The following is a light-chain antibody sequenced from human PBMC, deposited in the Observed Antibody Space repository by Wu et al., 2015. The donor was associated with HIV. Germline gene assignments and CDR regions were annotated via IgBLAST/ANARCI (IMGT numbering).Light chain of an antibody. Sequence: ATRMTQSPSSLSASTGDRVTITCRASQYINNYLAWYKQKPGMAPELLISGASTVQDGVPSRFSGSGSGTEFTLTISCLQSEDFATYYCQQYYTYPRAFGQGTKLEIK. CDR2: GAS. CDR1: QYINNY. J-gene: IGKJ2*01. CDR3: QQYYTYPRA. V-gene: IGKV1-8*01.